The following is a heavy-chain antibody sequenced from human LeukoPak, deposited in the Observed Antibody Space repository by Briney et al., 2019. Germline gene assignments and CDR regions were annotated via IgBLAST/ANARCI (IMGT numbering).Heavy chain of an antibody. CDR3: AGDDFWSGYITRY. V-gene: IGHV3-74*01. CDR1: GFTFSRYW. CDR2: INSDGSST. J-gene: IGHJ4*02. Sequence: GGSLRLSCAASGFTFSRYWMHWVRQAPGKGLVWVSRINSDGSSTSYADSVKGRFTISRDNAKNTLYLQMNSLRAEDTAVYYCAGDDFWSGYITRYWGQGTLVTVSS. D-gene: IGHD3-3*01.